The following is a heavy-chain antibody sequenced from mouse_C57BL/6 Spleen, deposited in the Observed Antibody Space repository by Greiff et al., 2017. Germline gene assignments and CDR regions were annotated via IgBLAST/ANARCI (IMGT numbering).Heavy chain of an antibody. CDR2: IDPNSVGT. CDR3: ARLWYYGSLDY. CDR1: VYTFTSYG. J-gene: IGHJ2*01. D-gene: IGHD1-1*01. Sequence: QVQLQQPGAELVKPGASVKLSCKASVYTFTSYGMPWVKQRPGRGLEWIGRIDPNSVGTKYNEKFKRKATLTVDKPSSTSYRQLSSLTSEDFAVFYCARLWYYGSLDYWGQGTTLTVSS. V-gene: IGHV1-72*01.